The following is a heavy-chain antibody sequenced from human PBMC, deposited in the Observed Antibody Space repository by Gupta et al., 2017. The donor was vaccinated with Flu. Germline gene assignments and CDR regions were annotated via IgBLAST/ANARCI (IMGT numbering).Heavy chain of an antibody. J-gene: IGHJ3*02. V-gene: IGHV3-33*01. Sequence: VQLVVPGSEPVQPAGPLSLSCGTSVFPFSRRGMHWVRQGPGKGLEVVAIILYDGSNKYYADSVKGRFTISRDNSKNTLFLQMNSLRAEDTAVYYCARWNLGYSTTTGCHGEALDIWGQGTMVTVSS. CDR3: ARWNLGYSTTTGCHGEALDI. CDR1: VFPFSRRG. D-gene: IGHD5-18*01. CDR2: ILYDGSNK.